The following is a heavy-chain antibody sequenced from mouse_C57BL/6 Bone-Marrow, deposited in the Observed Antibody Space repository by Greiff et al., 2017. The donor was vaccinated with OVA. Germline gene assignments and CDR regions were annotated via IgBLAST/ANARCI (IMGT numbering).Heavy chain of an antibody. J-gene: IGHJ1*03. V-gene: IGHV2-5*01. CDR1: GFSLTSYG. Sequence: QVQLKESGPGLVQPSQSLSITCTVSGFSLTSYGVHWVRQSPGKGLAWLGVIWRGGSTDYNAAFMSRMSITKDNSKSQVFFKMNSLQADDTAIYYSAKNGYYYGSSWYFDVWGTGTTVTVSS. D-gene: IGHD1-1*01. CDR3: AKNGYYYGSSWYFDV. CDR2: IWRGGST.